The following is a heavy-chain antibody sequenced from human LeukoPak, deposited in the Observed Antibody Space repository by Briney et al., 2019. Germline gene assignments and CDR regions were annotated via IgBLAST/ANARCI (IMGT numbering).Heavy chain of an antibody. CDR2: INTDGSST. J-gene: IGHJ4*02. CDR1: GFTFSSYW. CDR3: ARESFWSGYSSFDY. D-gene: IGHD3-3*01. V-gene: IGHV3-74*01. Sequence: GGSLRLSCAASGFTFSSYWMHWVRQAPGKGLVWVSRINTDGSSTSYADSVKGRFTISRDNAKNTLYLQMNSLRAEDTAVYYCARESFWSGYSSFDYWGQGTLVTVSS.